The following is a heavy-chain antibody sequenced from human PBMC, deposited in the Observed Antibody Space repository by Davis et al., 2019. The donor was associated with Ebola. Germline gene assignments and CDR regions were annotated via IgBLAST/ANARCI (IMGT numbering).Heavy chain of an antibody. J-gene: IGHJ6*02. CDR2: ISYAGTND. CDR3: AKDVRYFFWLAGMDV. CDR1: GFSFSSYA. V-gene: IGHV3-30-3*01. Sequence: GGSLRLSCAASGFSFSSYAMHWVRQAPGKGLEWVAVISYAGTNDYYADSVKGRFTISRDNSKNTLHLQMNSLRPEDTAVYYCAKDVRYFFWLAGMDVWGQGTTVTVSS. D-gene: IGHD3-9*01.